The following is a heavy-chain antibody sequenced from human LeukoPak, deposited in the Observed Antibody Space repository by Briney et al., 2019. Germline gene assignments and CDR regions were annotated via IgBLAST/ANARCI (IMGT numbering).Heavy chain of an antibody. CDR2: ISSSSSYI. CDR3: ARDRRGEMWGMAGTGSAPYYYYGMDV. D-gene: IGHD6-19*01. CDR1: GFTFSSYS. J-gene: IGHJ6*02. Sequence: GGSLRLSCAASGFTFSSYSMNWVRQAPGKGLEWVSSISSSSSYIYYADSVKGRFTISRDNAKNSLYLQMNSLRAEDTAVYYCARDRRGEMWGMAGTGSAPYYYYGMDVWGQGTTVTVSS. V-gene: IGHV3-21*01.